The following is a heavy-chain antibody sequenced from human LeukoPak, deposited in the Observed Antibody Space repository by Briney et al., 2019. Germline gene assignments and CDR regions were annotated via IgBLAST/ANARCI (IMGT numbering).Heavy chain of an antibody. Sequence: GGPLRLSCAASGFTFSSYAMSWARQAPGKGLEWVSAISGSGGSTYYADSVKGRFTISRDNSKNTLYLQMNSLRAEDTAVYYCEGVQPSVAFDIWGQGTMVTVSS. V-gene: IGHV3-23*01. CDR3: EGVQPSVAFDI. CDR1: GFTFSSYA. D-gene: IGHD3-10*01. CDR2: ISGSGGST. J-gene: IGHJ3*02.